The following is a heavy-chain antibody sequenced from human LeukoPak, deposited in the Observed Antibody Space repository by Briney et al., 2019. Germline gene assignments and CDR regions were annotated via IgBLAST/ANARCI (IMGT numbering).Heavy chain of an antibody. Sequence: GGSLRLSCAASGFSFSNYAMNWVRQAPGRGLKWVSYISGGGAKTRYADSVKGRFTISRDNPENTLYLHMNSLRAEDTAIYYCAKCSANYYNDAFDIWGQGTMVTVSS. CDR3: AKCSANYYNDAFDI. CDR1: GFSFSNYA. CDR2: ISGGGAKT. D-gene: IGHD3-10*02. V-gene: IGHV3-23*01. J-gene: IGHJ3*02.